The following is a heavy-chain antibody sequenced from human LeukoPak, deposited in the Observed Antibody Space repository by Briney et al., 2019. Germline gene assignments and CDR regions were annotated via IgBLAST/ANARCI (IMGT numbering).Heavy chain of an antibody. CDR3: TKGRGI. D-gene: IGHD3-10*01. Sequence: SETLSLTCTVSGGSISSYYWSWIRQPPGKGLEWIGYIYYSGCTNYNPSLKSRVTISVDTSKNQFSLKLTSVTAADTAVYYCTKGRGIWGQGTLVTVSS. CDR2: IYYSGCT. J-gene: IGHJ4*02. V-gene: IGHV4-59*08. CDR1: GGSISSYY.